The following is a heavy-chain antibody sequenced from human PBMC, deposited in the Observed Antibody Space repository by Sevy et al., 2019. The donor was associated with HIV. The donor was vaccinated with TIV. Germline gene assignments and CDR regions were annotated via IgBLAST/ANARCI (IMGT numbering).Heavy chain of an antibody. CDR2: ISYDGSSK. CDR1: GFTVNTYA. V-gene: IGHV3-30-3*01. CDR3: AILGVDCVSTNCYGMRSLSFDF. Sequence: GGSLRLSCAVSGFTVNTYAMSWVRQAPGKGLEWVAVISYDGSSKYYPDSVKGRFTISRDNAKNTLYLQMNRLRPEDTAVYFCAILGVDCVSTNCYGMRSLSFDFWGQGTLVTVSS. J-gene: IGHJ4*02. D-gene: IGHD2-2*01.